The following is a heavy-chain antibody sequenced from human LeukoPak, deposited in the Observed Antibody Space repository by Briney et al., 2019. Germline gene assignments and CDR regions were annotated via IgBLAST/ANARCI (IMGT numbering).Heavy chain of an antibody. V-gene: IGHV4-34*01. CDR1: GGSFSGYY. CDR2: INHSGST. D-gene: IGHD4-23*01. CDR3: ARGLHGGKGGYNY. Sequence: SETLSLTCAVYGGSFSGYYWSWIRQPPGKGLEWIGEINHSGSTNYNPSLKSRVTIPVDTSKNQFSLKLSSVTAADTAVYYCARGLHGGKGGYNYWGQGTLVTVSS. J-gene: IGHJ4*02.